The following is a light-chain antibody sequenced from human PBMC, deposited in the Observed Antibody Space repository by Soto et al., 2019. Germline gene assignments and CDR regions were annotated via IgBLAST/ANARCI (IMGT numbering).Light chain of an antibody. CDR3: QAWDSSTANVV. CDR2: QDS. CDR1: KLGDKY. J-gene: IGLJ2*01. Sequence: SYELTQPPSVSVSPGQTASITCSGDKLGDKYACWYQQKPGQSPVLVIYQDSKRPSGIPERFSGSNSGNTATLTISGPQAMDDADYYCQAWDSSTANVVFGGGTKVTVL. V-gene: IGLV3-1*01.